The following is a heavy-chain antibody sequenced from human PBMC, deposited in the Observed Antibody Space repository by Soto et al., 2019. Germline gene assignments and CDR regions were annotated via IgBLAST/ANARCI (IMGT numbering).Heavy chain of an antibody. J-gene: IGHJ3*02. D-gene: IGHD1-26*01. Sequence: GGSLRLSCAAPGFTFSNAWMNWVRQAPGKGLGWVGRIKSKTGGGTTDYAAPVKGRFTIPRDDSKNTLYLQMNSLKTDDTAVFYCTRSLSRSGSDFDDAFDIWGQGTMVTVSS. CDR2: IKSKTGGGTT. V-gene: IGHV3-15*07. CDR3: TRSLSRSGSDFDDAFDI. CDR1: GFTFSNAW.